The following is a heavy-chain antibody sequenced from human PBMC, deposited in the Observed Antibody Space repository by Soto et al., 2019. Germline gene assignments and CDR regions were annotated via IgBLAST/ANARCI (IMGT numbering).Heavy chain of an antibody. J-gene: IGHJ4*02. CDR1: GFTFSNYW. CDR2: IKHDGSET. Sequence: EVQLVESGGGLVHPGGSLRLSCEASGFTFSNYWMDWVRQTPGGGLEWVGNIKHDGSETYFLGSVNGRCTISIDNTKNSVFLQMGSLTVEDTAVYYCARETRANGVFDYWSQGTRFTVSS. V-gene: IGHV3-7*01. D-gene: IGHD4-17*01. CDR3: ARETRANGVFDY.